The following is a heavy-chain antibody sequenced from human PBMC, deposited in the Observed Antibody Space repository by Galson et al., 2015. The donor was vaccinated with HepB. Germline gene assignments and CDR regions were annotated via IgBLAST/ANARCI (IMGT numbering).Heavy chain of an antibody. D-gene: IGHD3-10*01. CDR3: AREWFGEFYYFDY. V-gene: IGHV1-18*04. J-gene: IGHJ4*02. CDR1: GYTFTNYG. Sequence: SVKVSCKASGYTFTNYGISWVRQAPGQGLEWMGWISTYNGNTNYAQKLQGRVTMTIDTFTSTAYMELRSLRSDDTAVYDCAREWFGEFYYFDYWGQGTLVTVSS. CDR2: ISTYNGNT.